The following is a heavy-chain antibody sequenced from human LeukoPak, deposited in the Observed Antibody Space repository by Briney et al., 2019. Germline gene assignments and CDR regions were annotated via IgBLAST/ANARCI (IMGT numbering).Heavy chain of an antibody. Sequence: PSETLSLTCTVSGGSISSGDYYWSWIRQPPGKGLEWIGYIYYSGSTYYNPSLKSRVTISVDTSKNQFSLKLSSVTAADTAVYYCARDPPVDYYDSSGYYWGQGTLVTVSS. V-gene: IGHV4-30-4*01. J-gene: IGHJ4*02. D-gene: IGHD3-22*01. CDR3: ARDPPVDYYDSSGYY. CDR1: GGSISSGDYY. CDR2: IYYSGST.